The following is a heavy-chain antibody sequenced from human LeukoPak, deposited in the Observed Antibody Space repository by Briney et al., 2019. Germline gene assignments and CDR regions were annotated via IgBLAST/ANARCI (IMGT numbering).Heavy chain of an antibody. CDR2: ISAYNGNT. CDR3: ARDGYSSSTSCYGFDY. J-gene: IGHJ4*02. CDR1: GYTFTSYG. V-gene: IGHV1-18*01. Sequence: ASVKVSCKASGYTFTSYGISWVRQAPGQGLEWMGWISAYNGNTNYAQKLQGRVTMTTDTSTSTAYMELRSLRSDDTAVYYCARDGYSSSTSCYGFDYWGQGTLVTVSS. D-gene: IGHD2-2*03.